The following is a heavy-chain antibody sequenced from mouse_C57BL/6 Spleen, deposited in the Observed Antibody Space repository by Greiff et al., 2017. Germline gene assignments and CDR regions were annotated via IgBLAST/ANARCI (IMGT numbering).Heavy chain of an antibody. J-gene: IGHJ4*01. CDR1: GFTFSDYG. CDR2: ISNLAYSI. V-gene: IGHV5-15*01. D-gene: IGHD1-1*01. CDR3: ARHGAKVVERVPCAMDY. Sequence: DVKLVESGGGLVQPGGSLKLSCAASGFTFSDYGMAWVRQAPRKGPEWVAFISNLAYSISYADTVTGRFTISRENAKNTLYLEMSSLRSEDTAMYYCARHGAKVVERVPCAMDYWGQGTSVTVSS.